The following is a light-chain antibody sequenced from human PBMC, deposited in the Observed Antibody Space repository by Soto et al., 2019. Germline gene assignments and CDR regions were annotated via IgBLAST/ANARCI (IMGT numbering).Light chain of an antibody. V-gene: IGLV2-11*01. CDR2: DVI. CDR3: CSYAGNFIWV. Sequence: QSALAQPRSVSGSPGQSITLSCDGSTSDVGAYNLVSWYQQHPGEAPKLMIYDVIKRPSGVPYRFSGSKSGNTASLTIPGLQADDEADYYCCSYAGNFIWVFGGGTKVTVL. CDR1: TSDVGAYNL. J-gene: IGLJ3*02.